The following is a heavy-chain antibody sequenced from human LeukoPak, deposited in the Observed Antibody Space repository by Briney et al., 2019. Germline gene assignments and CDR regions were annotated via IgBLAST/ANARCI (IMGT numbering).Heavy chain of an antibody. CDR2: INAGNGNT. V-gene: IGHV1-3*01. Sequence: ASVKVSCKASGYTFTSYVMHWVRQAPGQRLEWMGWINAGNGNTKYSQKFQGRVTITRDTSASTAYMELSSLRSEDTAVYYCARDYCSGGTCYDGSFDYWGQGTLVTVSS. CDR3: ARDYCSGGTCYDGSFDY. J-gene: IGHJ4*02. D-gene: IGHD2-15*01. CDR1: GYTFTSYV.